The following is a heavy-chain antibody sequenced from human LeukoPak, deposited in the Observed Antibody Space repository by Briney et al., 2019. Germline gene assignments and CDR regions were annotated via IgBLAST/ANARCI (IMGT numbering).Heavy chain of an antibody. CDR2: INPNSGGT. V-gene: IGHV1-2*02. CDR1: GYTFTGYY. CDR3: AREGVVPAAIYAFDI. J-gene: IGHJ3*02. D-gene: IGHD2-2*01. Sequence: ASVTVSCKASGYTFTGYYMHWVRQAPGQGLEWMGWINPNSGGTNYAQKFQGRVTMTRDTSISTAYMELSRLRSDDTAVYYCAREGVVPAAIYAFDIWGQGTMVTVAS.